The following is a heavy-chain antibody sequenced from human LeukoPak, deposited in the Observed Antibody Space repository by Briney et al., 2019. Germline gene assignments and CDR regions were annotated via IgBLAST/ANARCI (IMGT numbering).Heavy chain of an antibody. Sequence: GGSLRLSCAASGFTVSDNYMSWVRQTPEKGLEWVSVIYSGGNAYYADSVKGRFTISRDNSKNTLYLQMNSLRAEDTAVYYCARDTPAAGTRYFDYWGQGTLVTVSS. D-gene: IGHD6-13*01. J-gene: IGHJ4*02. V-gene: IGHV3-66*01. CDR3: ARDTPAAGTRYFDY. CDR2: IYSGGNA. CDR1: GFTVSDNY.